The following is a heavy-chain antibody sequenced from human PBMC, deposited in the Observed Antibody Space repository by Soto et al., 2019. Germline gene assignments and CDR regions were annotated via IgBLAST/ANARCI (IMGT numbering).Heavy chain of an antibody. V-gene: IGHV4-30-4*01. CDR2: IYYSGST. CDR1: GGSISSGDYY. Sequence: PSETLSLTCTVSGGSISSGDYYWIWIRHPPGKGLEWIGYIYYSGSTYYNPSLKSRVTISVDTSKNQFSLKLSSVTAADTAVYYCARVGWFGESSSVDWFDPWGQGTLVTVSS. D-gene: IGHD3-10*01. CDR3: ARVGWFGESSSVDWFDP. J-gene: IGHJ5*02.